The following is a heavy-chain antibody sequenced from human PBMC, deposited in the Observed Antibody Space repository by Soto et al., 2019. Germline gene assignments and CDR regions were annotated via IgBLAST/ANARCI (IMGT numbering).Heavy chain of an antibody. Sequence: NPSETLSLTCTVSGGSISSYYWSWIRQPPEKGLERKGENYHKRSTNYNLSLKSRVTISVDKSKNHFSLKLSSVTAVDTAGYYCARARENYDILTGYYPQAFDIWGQGTMVTVSS. CDR2: NYHKRST. V-gene: IGHV4-59*12. CDR3: ARARENYDILTGYYPQAFDI. J-gene: IGHJ3*02. D-gene: IGHD3-9*01. CDR1: GGSISSYY.